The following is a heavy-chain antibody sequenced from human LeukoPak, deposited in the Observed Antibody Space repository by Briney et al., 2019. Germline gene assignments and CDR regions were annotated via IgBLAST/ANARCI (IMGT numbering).Heavy chain of an antibody. CDR2: INPSGGST. D-gene: IGHD1-26*01. CDR1: GYTFTSYY. J-gene: IGHJ4*02. Sequence: ASVKVSCKASGYTFTSYYMHWVRQAPGQGLEWMGIINPSGGSTSYAQKFQGRVTMNRDTSTSTVYMELSSLRSEDTAVYYCARAALSGSYARVYYFDYWGQGTLVTVSS. CDR3: ARAALSGSYARVYYFDY. V-gene: IGHV1-46*01.